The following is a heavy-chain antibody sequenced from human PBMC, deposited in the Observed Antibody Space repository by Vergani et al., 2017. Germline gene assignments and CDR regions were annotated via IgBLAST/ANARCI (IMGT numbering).Heavy chain of an antibody. V-gene: IGHV1-2*02. Sequence: VQSGDEVKKPGASVKVSCKASGYTFTGYYMHWVRQAPGQGLEWMGWINPNSGGTNYAQKFQGRVTMTRDTSISTAYMELSRLRSDDTAVYYCARVGLGDSSGYYSPSYYYYYGMDVWGQGTTVTVSS. CDR2: INPNSGGT. CDR3: ARVGLGDSSGYYSPSYYYYYGMDV. CDR1: GYTFTGYY. J-gene: IGHJ6*02. D-gene: IGHD3-22*01.